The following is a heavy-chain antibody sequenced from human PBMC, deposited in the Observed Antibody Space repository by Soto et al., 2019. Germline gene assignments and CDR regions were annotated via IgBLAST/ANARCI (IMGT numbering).Heavy chain of an antibody. D-gene: IGHD6-13*01. Sequence: TLSLTCASSGGSIRSYYWSWIRQPPGKGLECIGYIYYSGSTTYNPSLKSRLTISLDTSKSQFSLNLTSVTAADTAVYYCARLNSWPQIFAYWGRGTLVTVSS. V-gene: IGHV4-59*01. CDR3: ARLNSWPQIFAY. CDR2: IYYSGST. J-gene: IGHJ4*02. CDR1: GGSIRSYY.